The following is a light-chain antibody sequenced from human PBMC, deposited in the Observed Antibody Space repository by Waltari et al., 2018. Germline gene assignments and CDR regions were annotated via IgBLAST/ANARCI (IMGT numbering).Light chain of an antibody. Sequence: DIVITQSPYSMFVSLRDMAIISRKPRQRVLYSPQNNNYLAWYQQKPGQPPKLLIYWAFTRESGVPDRFSGSGSGTDFTLTIDSLQAEDVAVYSCQQYYSTPYTFGQGTKLEIK. CDR1: QRVLYSPQNNNY. CDR2: WAF. CDR3: QQYYSTPYT. V-gene: IGKV4-1*01. J-gene: IGKJ2*01.